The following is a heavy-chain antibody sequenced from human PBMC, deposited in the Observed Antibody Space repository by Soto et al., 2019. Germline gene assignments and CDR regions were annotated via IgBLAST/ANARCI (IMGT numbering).Heavy chain of an antibody. CDR1: GGSISSGGYS. D-gene: IGHD2-21*02. CDR3: ARTTPVVVTGYFDY. J-gene: IGHJ4*02. V-gene: IGHV4-30-2*01. CDR2: LYHSGST. Sequence: QLQLQESGSGLVKPSQTLSLTCAVSGGSISSGGYSWSWIRQPPGKGLEWIGYLYHSGSTYYNPSLKSRVTISVDRSKNQFSLKLSSVTAADTAVYYCARTTPVVVTGYFDYWGQGTLVTVSS.